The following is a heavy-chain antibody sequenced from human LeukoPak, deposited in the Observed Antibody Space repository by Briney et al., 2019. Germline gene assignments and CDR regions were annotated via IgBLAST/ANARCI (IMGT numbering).Heavy chain of an antibody. Sequence: GGSLRLSCAASGFTFDDYAMHWVRQGPGKGLEWVSLISGDGGITYYADSVRGRFTISRDNSKNSLYLQMNSLRTEDTALYYCAKDIGGYSFAADYWGQGTLVTVSS. D-gene: IGHD5-18*01. CDR2: ISGDGGIT. CDR3: AKDIGGYSFAADY. V-gene: IGHV3-43*02. J-gene: IGHJ4*02. CDR1: GFTFDDYA.